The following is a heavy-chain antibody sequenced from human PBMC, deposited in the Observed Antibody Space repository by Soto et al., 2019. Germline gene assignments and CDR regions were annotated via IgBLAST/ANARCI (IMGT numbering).Heavy chain of an antibody. CDR3: ARDSVYSSSRGYYYGMDV. D-gene: IGHD6-6*01. CDR2: TYYRSKWYN. V-gene: IGHV6-1*01. CDR1: GDSVSSNSAA. Sequence: SQTLSLTCAISGDSVSSNSAAWNWIRQSPSRGLEWLGRTYYRSKWYNDYAVSVKSRITINPDTSKNQFSLQLNSVTPEDTAVYYCARDSVYSSSRGYYYGMDVWGQGTTVTVSS. J-gene: IGHJ6*02.